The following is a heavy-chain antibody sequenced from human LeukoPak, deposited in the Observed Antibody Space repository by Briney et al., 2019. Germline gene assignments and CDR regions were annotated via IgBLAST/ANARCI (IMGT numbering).Heavy chain of an antibody. D-gene: IGHD3-16*02. CDR3: ARRIWGSYRYWVLDY. CDR1: GFTFSSFE. Sequence: GGSLRLSCSASGFTFSSFEMDWVRQAPGKGLEWISYMSSRDNTRYYAESVRGRFTISRDNAKNSLYLQMNTLTAEDTAVYYCARRIWGSYRYWVLDYWGQGTLVTVPS. V-gene: IGHV3-48*03. J-gene: IGHJ4*02. CDR2: MSSRDNTR.